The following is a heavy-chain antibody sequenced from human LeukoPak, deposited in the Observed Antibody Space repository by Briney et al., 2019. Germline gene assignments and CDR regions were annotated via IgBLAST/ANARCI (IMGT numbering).Heavy chain of an antibody. CDR3: ARDCYDSSGYSLTYYYYMDV. CDR1: GVSISSGSRY. V-gene: IGHV4-61*02. CDR2: IYTSGST. D-gene: IGHD3-22*01. J-gene: IGHJ6*03. Sequence: TLXXTCTVSGVSISSGSRYWSWIRQPAGKGLEWIGRIYTSGSTNYNPSLKSRVTISVDTSKNQFSLKLSSVTAADTAVYYCARDCYDSSGYSLTYYYYMDVWGKGTTVTISS.